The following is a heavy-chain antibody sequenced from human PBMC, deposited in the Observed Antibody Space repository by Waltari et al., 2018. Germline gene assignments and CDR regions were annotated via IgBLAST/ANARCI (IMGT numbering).Heavy chain of an antibody. J-gene: IGHJ6*02. CDR3: ARSSAGTTGYYYGMDV. CDR1: GGSFSGDS. CDR2: INHSGST. V-gene: IGHV4-34*01. Sequence: QVQLQQWGAGLLKPSETLSLPCAVYGGSFSGDSWSWTRTPDGKGLEWIGAINHSGSTNYNPSLKSRVTISVDTSKNQFSQKLSSVTAADTAVYYCARSSAGTTGYYYGMDVWGQGTTVTVSS. D-gene: IGHD1-7*01.